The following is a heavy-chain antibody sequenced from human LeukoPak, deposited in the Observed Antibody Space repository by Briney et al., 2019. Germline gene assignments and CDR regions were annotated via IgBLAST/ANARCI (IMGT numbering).Heavy chain of an antibody. Sequence: GGSLRLSCTASGFTFGDYAMSWVRQAPGKGLEWVGFIRSKAYGGTTEYAASVKGRFTISRDDSKSIAYLQMSSLKTEDTAVYYCTRDTYYYDSSGYYMTVKFDYWGQGTLVTVSS. CDR3: TRDTYYYDSSGYYMTVKFDY. J-gene: IGHJ4*02. CDR2: IRSKAYGGTT. V-gene: IGHV3-49*04. CDR1: GFTFGDYA. D-gene: IGHD3-22*01.